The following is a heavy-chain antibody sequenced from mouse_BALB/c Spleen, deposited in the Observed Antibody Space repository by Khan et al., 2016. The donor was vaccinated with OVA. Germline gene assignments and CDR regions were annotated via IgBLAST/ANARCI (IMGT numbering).Heavy chain of an antibody. CDR2: ISSGGDYT. CDR1: GFTFSSYS. Sequence: DVQLVESGGDLVEPGGSLKLSCAASGFTFSSYSMSWVRQTPDKRLEWVATISSGGDYTYYPDILKGRFTISRDNAKNTRYLQISSLKSEDTAMYYCASHLTGSFAYWGQGTLVAVSA. D-gene: IGHD4-1*01. CDR3: ASHLTGSFAY. V-gene: IGHV5-6*01. J-gene: IGHJ3*01.